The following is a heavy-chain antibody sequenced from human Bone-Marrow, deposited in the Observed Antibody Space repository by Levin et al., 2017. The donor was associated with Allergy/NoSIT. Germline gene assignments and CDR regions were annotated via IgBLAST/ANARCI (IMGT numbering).Heavy chain of an antibody. CDR3: AKDRADIVVVPAAQGDAFDI. CDR2: ISYDGSNK. Sequence: RSGGSLRLSCAASGFTFSSYGMHWVRQAPGKGLEWVAVISYDGSNKYYADSVKGRFTISRDNSKNTLYLQMNSLRAEDTAVYYCAKDRADIVVVPAAQGDAFDIWGQGTMVTVS. V-gene: IGHV3-30*18. D-gene: IGHD2-2*01. CDR1: GFTFSSYG. J-gene: IGHJ3*02.